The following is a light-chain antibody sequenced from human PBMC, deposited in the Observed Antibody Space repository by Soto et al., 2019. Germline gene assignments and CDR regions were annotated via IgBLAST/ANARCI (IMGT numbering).Light chain of an antibody. CDR2: DTS. CDR1: QSISKY. V-gene: IGKV3-11*01. J-gene: IGKJ3*01. CDR3: QQRSDWPVT. Sequence: EIVLTQSPATLSLSPGEGATLSCRASQSISKYLVWYQQKPGQAPRVLIYDTSNWATGIPARFSGTGSGTDFTLTISSLETEDFAVYYCQQRSDWPVTFGPGTKVDIK.